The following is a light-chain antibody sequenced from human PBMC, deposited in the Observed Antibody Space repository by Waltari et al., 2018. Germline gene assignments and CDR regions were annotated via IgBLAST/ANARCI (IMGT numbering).Light chain of an antibody. V-gene: IGLV1-47*01. CDR2: GNH. Sequence: QSVLTQPPSASETPGQRITISCSGINSNIGNNHVSWYQQLPGTTPKLLIYGNHQRPSGAPDRFSGSKSGASASLAISGLRSEDEADYYCAVWDDSLSAVVFGGGTKLTV. CDR3: AVWDDSLSAVV. J-gene: IGLJ2*01. CDR1: NSNIGNNH.